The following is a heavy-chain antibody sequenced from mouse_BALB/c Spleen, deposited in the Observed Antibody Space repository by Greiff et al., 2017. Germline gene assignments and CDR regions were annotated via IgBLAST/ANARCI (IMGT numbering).Heavy chain of an antibody. V-gene: IGHV1-4*02. CDR1: GYTFTSYT. CDR3: ARGGFTTVAVDY. Sequence: QVQLQQSAAELARPGASVKMSCKASGYTFTSYTMHWVKQRPGQGLEWIGYINPSSGYTEYNQKFKDKTTLTADKSSSTAYMQLSSLTSEDSAVYYCARGGFTTVAVDYWGQGTTLTVSS. J-gene: IGHJ2*01. D-gene: IGHD1-1*01. CDR2: INPSSGYT.